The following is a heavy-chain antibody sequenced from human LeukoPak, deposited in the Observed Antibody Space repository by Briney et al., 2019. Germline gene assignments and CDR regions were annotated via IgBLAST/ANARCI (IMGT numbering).Heavy chain of an antibody. J-gene: IGHJ1*01. CDR3: ARPPRDLVSAAPFPF. CDR2: VFPRSGDT. Sequence: ASVTVSYKPSVYTFSDYYIHWVRQAPGEGLEWVGWVFPRSGDTYYSQRFHGRVAMTTDTSINTAYMELSRLKSDDTGVYFCARPPRDLVSAAPFPFWGQGTLVTVSS. V-gene: IGHV1-2*02. CDR1: VYTFSDYY. D-gene: IGHD5/OR15-5a*01.